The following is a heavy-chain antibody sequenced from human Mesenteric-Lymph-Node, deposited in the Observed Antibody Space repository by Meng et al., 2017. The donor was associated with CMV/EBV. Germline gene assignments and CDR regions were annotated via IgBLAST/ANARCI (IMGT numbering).Heavy chain of an antibody. J-gene: IGHJ6*02. D-gene: IGHD7-27*01. CDR1: GFTVSSNY. Sequence: GGSLRLSCAASGFTVSSNYMSWVRQAPEKGLEWVSVIYSGGSTYYADSVKGRFTISRDNSKNTLYLQMNSLRAEDTAVYYCARALTGYYYYGMDVWGQGTTVTVSS. CDR3: ARALTGYYYYGMDV. CDR2: IYSGGST. V-gene: IGHV3-53*01.